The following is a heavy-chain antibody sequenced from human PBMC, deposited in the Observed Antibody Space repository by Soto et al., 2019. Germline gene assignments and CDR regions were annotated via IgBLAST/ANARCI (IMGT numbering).Heavy chain of an antibody. CDR2: IIPIFGTA. Sequence: QVQLVQSGAEVKKPGSSVKVSCKASGGTFSSYAISWVRQAPGQGLEWMGGIIPIFGTANYAQKFQGRVTITADESSSTAYMELISLRSEDTAVYDCAGVKFEVLMATIADFWFQGTLVTVSS. D-gene: IGHD5-12*01. CDR3: AGVKFEVLMATIADF. V-gene: IGHV1-69*12. CDR1: GGTFSSYA. J-gene: IGHJ4*02.